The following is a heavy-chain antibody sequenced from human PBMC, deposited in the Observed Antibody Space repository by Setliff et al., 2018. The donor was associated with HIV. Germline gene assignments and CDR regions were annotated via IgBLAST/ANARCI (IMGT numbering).Heavy chain of an antibody. CDR2: ISGYTGIT. J-gene: IGHJ5*02. CDR1: GYTFTNFG. Sequence: ASVKVSCKTSGYTFTNFGVTWVRQAPGQGLEYMGYISGYTGITHYAQNFQGRVTMTTDPSKYTAYMELRSLKYDDTGVYYCARDAGTGGPGRWVDPWGQGTMVTVSS. V-gene: IGHV1-18*01. D-gene: IGHD1-1*01. CDR3: ARDAGTGGPGRWVDP.